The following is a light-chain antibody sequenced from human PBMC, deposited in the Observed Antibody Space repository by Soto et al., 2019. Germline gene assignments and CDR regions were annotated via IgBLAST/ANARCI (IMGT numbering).Light chain of an antibody. CDR3: QQRSNWPPLT. Sequence: EIVMTQSPGTLSVSPGERVTLSCRASQSVRSKLVWYQRKPGQAPRLLIYDASNRATGIPARFSGSGSGTDFTLTISSLEPEDFAVYYCQQRSNWPPLTFGGGTKVDIK. J-gene: IGKJ4*01. V-gene: IGKV3-11*01. CDR1: QSVRSK. CDR2: DAS.